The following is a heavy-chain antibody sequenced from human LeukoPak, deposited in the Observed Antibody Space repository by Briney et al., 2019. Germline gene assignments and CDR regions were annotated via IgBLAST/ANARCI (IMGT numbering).Heavy chain of an antibody. CDR2: INPDSGGT. CDR3: ARGTLIGSSTSPPYHYYIDA. V-gene: IGHV1-2*02. Sequence: ASVKLSCKASGYTFTGYYMHWVRQAPGQGLEWMGWINPDSGGTNYAQKFQGKVTMTRDTSISTAYLELSRLRSDDTGVYYCARGTLIGSSTSPPYHYYIDAWGKGTTVTVSS. CDR1: GYTFTGYY. D-gene: IGHD2-2*01. J-gene: IGHJ6*03.